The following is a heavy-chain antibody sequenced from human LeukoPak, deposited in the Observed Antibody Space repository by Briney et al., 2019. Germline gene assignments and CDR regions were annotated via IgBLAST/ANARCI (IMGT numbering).Heavy chain of an antibody. CDR1: GFTFSSYG. V-gene: IGHV3-30*02. Sequence: GGSLRLSCAASGFTFSSYGMHWVRQAPGKGLEWVAFIRYDGSNKYYADSVKGRFTISRDNSRNTLYLQMNSLRAEDTAVYYCAKVGGWLRPFDYWGQGTLVTVSS. CDR3: AKVGGWLRPFDY. D-gene: IGHD5-12*01. J-gene: IGHJ4*02. CDR2: IRYDGSNK.